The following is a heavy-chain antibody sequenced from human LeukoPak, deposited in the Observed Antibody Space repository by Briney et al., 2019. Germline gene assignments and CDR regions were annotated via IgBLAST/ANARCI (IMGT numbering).Heavy chain of an antibody. Sequence: WETLSLTCAVSGYSISSGYYWGWIRQPPGKGLEWLGSIYHSGSAYYNTSLMSRVTISVDTSKNQISLRLSSVTAADTAVYYCARHVAGAGHCSSTSCYSDYWGQGTLVTVSS. CDR1: GYSISSGYY. D-gene: IGHD2-2*01. J-gene: IGHJ4*02. V-gene: IGHV4-38-2*01. CDR2: IYHSGSA. CDR3: ARHVAGAGHCSSTSCYSDY.